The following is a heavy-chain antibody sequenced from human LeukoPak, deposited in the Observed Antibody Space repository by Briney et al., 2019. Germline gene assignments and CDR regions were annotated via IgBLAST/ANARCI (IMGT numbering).Heavy chain of an antibody. J-gene: IGHJ5*02. CDR3: ARVSAARRGWFDP. V-gene: IGHV4-34*01. Sequence: SETLSLTCAVYGGSFSGYYWSWIRQPPGKGLEWIGEINHSGSTNYNPSLKSRVTISVDTSKNQFSLKLSSVTAADTAVYYCARVSAARRGWFDPWGQGTLVNVSS. D-gene: IGHD6-6*01. CDR2: INHSGST. CDR1: GGSFSGYY.